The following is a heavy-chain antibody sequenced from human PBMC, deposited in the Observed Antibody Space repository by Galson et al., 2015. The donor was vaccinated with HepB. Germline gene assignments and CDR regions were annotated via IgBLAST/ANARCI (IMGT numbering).Heavy chain of an antibody. CDR1: GDTVSSNI. D-gene: IGHD7-27*01. CDR3: ARGPELRTGSYYFDS. V-gene: IGHV1-69*13. J-gene: IGHJ4*02. Sequence: SVKVSCKASGDTVSSNIINWVRRAPGQGLEWMGWIIPIFDSTNYAQQFLGRIIITADEFTSTAYMELTSLRSDDTGVYYCARGPELRTGSYYFDSWGQGTLVTVAS. CDR2: IIPIFDST.